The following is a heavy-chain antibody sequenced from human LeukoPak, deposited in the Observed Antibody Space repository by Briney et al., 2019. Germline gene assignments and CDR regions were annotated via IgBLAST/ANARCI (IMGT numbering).Heavy chain of an antibody. CDR2: IYSGGST. J-gene: IGHJ4*02. V-gene: IGHV3-53*01. CDR1: GFTVSSNY. D-gene: IGHD2-15*01. Sequence: PGGSLRLSCAASGFTVSSNYMSWVRQAPGKGLEWVSVIYSGGSTYYADSVKGRFTISRDNSKNTLYLQMNSLRAEDTAVYYCVRGGAVVAATYFDYWGQGTLVTVSS. CDR3: VRGGAVVAATYFDY.